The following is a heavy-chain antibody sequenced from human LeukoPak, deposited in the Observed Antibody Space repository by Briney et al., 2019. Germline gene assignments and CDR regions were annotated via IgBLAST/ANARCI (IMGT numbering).Heavy chain of an antibody. D-gene: IGHD2-2*01. V-gene: IGHV3-53*01. CDR2: FYRGDST. CDR3: ARVGAVPAAGSGMDV. CDR1: GFSVSSSY. Sequence: GGSLRLSCAASGFSVSSSYMYWVRQAPGKGLEWVSFFYRGDSTYYAESVRGRFTISRDNSKNTLYLLMNSLIPEDTAVYYCARVGAVPAAGSGMDVWGQGTTVTVS. J-gene: IGHJ6*02.